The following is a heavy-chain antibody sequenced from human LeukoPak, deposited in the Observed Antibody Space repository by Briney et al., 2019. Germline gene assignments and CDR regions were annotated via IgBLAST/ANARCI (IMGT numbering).Heavy chain of an antibody. Sequence: PGGSLRLSCAASGFIFSNYWMHWVRQAPGKGLVWVSRINSDGITSTYADSVKGRFTISRDNAKNTLYLQMNSLRAEDTAVYCCARETAVSGGVFFDYWGQGTLVTVSS. CDR1: GFIFSNYW. V-gene: IGHV3-74*01. CDR3: ARETAVSGGVFFDY. J-gene: IGHJ4*02. CDR2: INSDGITS. D-gene: IGHD1-14*01.